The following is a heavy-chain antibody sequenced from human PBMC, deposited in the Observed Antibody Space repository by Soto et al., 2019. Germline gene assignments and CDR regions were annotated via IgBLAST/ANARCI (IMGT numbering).Heavy chain of an antibody. CDR1: GFTFSNAW. CDR2: IKSKTDGGTT. CDR3: TTGTVVVPAAISYYYYYGMDV. Sequence: GGSLRLSCAASGFTFSNAWMNWVRQAPGKGLEWVGRIKSKTDGGTTDYAAPVKGRFTISRDDSKNTLYLQMNSLKTEDTAVYYCTTGTVVVPAAISYYYYYGMDVWGQGTTVTVSS. D-gene: IGHD2-2*01. J-gene: IGHJ6*02. V-gene: IGHV3-15*07.